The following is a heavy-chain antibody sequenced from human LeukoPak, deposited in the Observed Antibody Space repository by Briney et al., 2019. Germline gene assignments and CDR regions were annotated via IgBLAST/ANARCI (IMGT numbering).Heavy chain of an antibody. D-gene: IGHD1-26*01. V-gene: IGHV3-53*01. CDR1: GFTFSSYW. CDR2: IYSGGST. CDR3: ARGSLRLGYYYYGMDV. Sequence: GGSLRLSCAASGFTFSSYWMHWVRQAPGKGLEWVSVIYSGGSTYYADSVKGRFTISRDNSKNTLYLQMNSLRAEDTAVYYCARGSLRLGYYYYGMDVWGQGTTVTVSS. J-gene: IGHJ6*02.